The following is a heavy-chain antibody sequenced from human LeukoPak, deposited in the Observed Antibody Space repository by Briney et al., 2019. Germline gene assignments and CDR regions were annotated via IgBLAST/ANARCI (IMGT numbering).Heavy chain of an antibody. CDR1: GFTFSSYE. CDR3: ASWLRYYYYGMDV. J-gene: IGHJ6*04. V-gene: IGHV3-48*03. D-gene: IGHD5-12*01. Sequence: GGSLSLSCAASGFTFSSYEMNWVRQAPGKGLEWVSYISSSGSTIYYADSVKGRLTISRDNAKNSLYLQMNSLRAEDTAVYYCASWLRYYYYGMDVWGKGTTVTVSS. CDR2: ISSSGSTI.